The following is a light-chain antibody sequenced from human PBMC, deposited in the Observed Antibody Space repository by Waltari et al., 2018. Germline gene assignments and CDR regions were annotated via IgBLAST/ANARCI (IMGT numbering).Light chain of an antibody. Sequence: SALTQPPSASGSPGQSVTISCTGTSSDIGGYNYVSWSQQHPGKAPKLMIYEVTKRPSGVPDRFSASKSGNTASLTVSGLQAEDEADYYCSSFAGSTNWVFGGGTKLTVL. CDR1: SSDIGGYNY. CDR3: SSFAGSTNWV. J-gene: IGLJ3*02. V-gene: IGLV2-8*01. CDR2: EVT.